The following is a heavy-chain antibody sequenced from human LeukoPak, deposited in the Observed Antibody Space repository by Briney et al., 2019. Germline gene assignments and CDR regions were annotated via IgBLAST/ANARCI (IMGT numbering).Heavy chain of an antibody. Sequence: GGSLRLSCAASGFTFSDYYTSWIRQAPGKGLEWVSYISSSSSYTNYADSVKGRFTISRDNAKNSLYLQMNSLRAEDTAVYYCAREFDSDYYYGMDVWGKGTTVTVSS. J-gene: IGHJ6*04. D-gene: IGHD3-9*01. CDR3: AREFDSDYYYGMDV. CDR1: GFTFSDYY. V-gene: IGHV3-11*06. CDR2: ISSSSSYT.